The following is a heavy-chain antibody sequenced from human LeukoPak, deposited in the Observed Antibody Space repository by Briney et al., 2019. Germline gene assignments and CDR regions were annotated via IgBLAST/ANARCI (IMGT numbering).Heavy chain of an antibody. CDR2: IKQDGSEK. CDR3: ARLLGSCSGGRCFFPFDH. J-gene: IGHJ4*02. CDR1: GFTFSSYW. Sequence: GGSLRLSCEASGFTFSSYWMSWVRQAPGKGLEWVANIKQDGSEKYYVDSVKGRFTISRDNAKNSVYLQMNSLRAEDTDVYYCARLLGSCSGGRCFFPFDHWGQGTLVTVSS. V-gene: IGHV3-7*01. D-gene: IGHD2-15*01.